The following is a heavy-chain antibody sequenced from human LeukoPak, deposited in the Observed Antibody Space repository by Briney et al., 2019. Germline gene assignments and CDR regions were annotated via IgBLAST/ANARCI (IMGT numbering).Heavy chain of an antibody. J-gene: IGHJ6*03. CDR1: GSTFSTYS. CDR3: AKRGYCSGGSCYYYYYMDV. Sequence: GGSLRLSCAASGSTFSTYSMNWVRQAPGKGLEWVSSITSSSTSIYFADSVKGRFTISRDNSKNALYLQMNSLRAEDTAVYYCAKRGYCSGGSCYYYYYMDVWGKGTTVTISS. D-gene: IGHD2-15*01. V-gene: IGHV3-21*01. CDR2: ITSSSTSI.